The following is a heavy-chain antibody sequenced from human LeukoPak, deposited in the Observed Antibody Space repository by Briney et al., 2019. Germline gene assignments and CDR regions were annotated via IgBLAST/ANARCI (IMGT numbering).Heavy chain of an antibody. CDR1: GFTFSSYG. CDR2: IWYDGSNK. V-gene: IGHV3-33*01. Sequence: GRSLRLSCAASGFTFSSYGMHWVRQAPGKGLEWVAVIWYDGSNKYYADSVKGRFTISRDNSKNTLYLQMNSLRAEDTAVYYCARDRRSGWGPFDYWGQGTLVTVSS. CDR3: ARDRRSGWGPFDY. J-gene: IGHJ4*02. D-gene: IGHD6-19*01.